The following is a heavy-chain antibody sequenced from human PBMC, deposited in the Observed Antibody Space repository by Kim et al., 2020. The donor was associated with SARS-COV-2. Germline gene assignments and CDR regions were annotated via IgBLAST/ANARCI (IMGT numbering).Heavy chain of an antibody. CDR2: IYYSGST. CDR3: ARQYYDILTGYYRPPYYFDY. CDR1: GGSISSSSYY. J-gene: IGHJ4*02. D-gene: IGHD3-9*01. V-gene: IGHV4-39*01. Sequence: SETLSLTCTVSGGSISSSSYYWGWIRQPPGKGLEWIGSIYYSGSTYYNPSLKSRVTISVDTSKNQFSLKLSSVTAADTAVYYCARQYYDILTGYYRPPYYFDYWGQGTLVTVSS.